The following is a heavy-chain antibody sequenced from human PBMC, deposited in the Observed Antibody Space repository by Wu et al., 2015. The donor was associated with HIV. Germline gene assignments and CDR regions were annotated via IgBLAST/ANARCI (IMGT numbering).Heavy chain of an antibody. CDR1: GYDFINYY. CDR2: INPRTGDT. V-gene: IGHV1-2*02. D-gene: IGHD3-22*01. J-gene: IGHJ2*01. Sequence: QVQLVQFGADVEKPGASVRVSCKASGYDFINYYIHWVRQAPGQGLEWMGCINPRTGDTKYAQRFQDKVSMTRDTSISTVYMELSRLRSDDTAVYYCARGGEVTGTLYYYDSPLDWYFDLWGRGTLVTVSS. CDR3: ARGGEVTGTLYYYDSPLDWYFDL.